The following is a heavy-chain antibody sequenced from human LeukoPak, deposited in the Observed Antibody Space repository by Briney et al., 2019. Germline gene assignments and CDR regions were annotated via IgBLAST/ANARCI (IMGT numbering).Heavy chain of an antibody. CDR1: GYTFTSYD. V-gene: IGHV1-8*03. D-gene: IGHD5-18*01. CDR3: AREIIQLYAFDI. J-gene: IGHJ3*02. CDR2: MNPNSGNT. Sequence: ASVKVSCKASGYTFTSYDINWVRQATGQGLEWMGWMNPNSGNTGYAQKFQGRVTITRNTSISTAYMELSSLRSEDTAVYYCAREIIQLYAFDIWGQGTMVTVSS.